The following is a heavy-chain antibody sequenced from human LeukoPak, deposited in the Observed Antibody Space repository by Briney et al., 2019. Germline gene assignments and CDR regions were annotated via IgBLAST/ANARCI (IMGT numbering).Heavy chain of an antibody. D-gene: IGHD3-3*01. V-gene: IGHV1-24*01. CDR3: ATALKIVWSGYYCFDY. Sequence: ASVKVSCKVSGYELTDLSVHWVRPAPGKGLEWMGGYDPEDGETIFAQKFQGRVTMTEDTSTDTAYMDLSSLRSEDTAIYYCATALKIVWSGYYCFDYWGQGTLVTVSS. J-gene: IGHJ4*02. CDR1: GYELTDLS. CDR2: YDPEDGET.